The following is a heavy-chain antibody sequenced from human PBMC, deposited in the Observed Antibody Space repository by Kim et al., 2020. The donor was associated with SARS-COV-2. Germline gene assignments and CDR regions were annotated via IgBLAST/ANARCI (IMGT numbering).Heavy chain of an antibody. V-gene: IGHV3-66*01. J-gene: IGHJ4*02. D-gene: IGHD6-13*01. CDR3: ARIAAAGPLDY. CDR2: ST. Sequence: STYYADSVKGRFTISRDMSKNTVYLQMNSLRAEDTAVYYCARIAAAGPLDYWGQGTRVTVSS.